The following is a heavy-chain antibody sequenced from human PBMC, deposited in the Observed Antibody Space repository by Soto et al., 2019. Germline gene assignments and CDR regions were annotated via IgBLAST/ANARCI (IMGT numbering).Heavy chain of an antibody. J-gene: IGHJ4*02. CDR2: IWYDGSNK. CDR1: GFTFSSYG. D-gene: IGHD6-19*01. V-gene: IGHV3-33*01. CDR3: ARDIKVGTGRYSSGWPHFDY. Sequence: GGSLRLSCAASGFTFSSYGMHWVRQAPGKGLEWVAVIWYDGSNKYYADSVKGRFTISRDNSKNTLYLQMNSLRAEDTAVYYCARDIKVGTGRYSSGWPHFDYWGQGTLVTVSS.